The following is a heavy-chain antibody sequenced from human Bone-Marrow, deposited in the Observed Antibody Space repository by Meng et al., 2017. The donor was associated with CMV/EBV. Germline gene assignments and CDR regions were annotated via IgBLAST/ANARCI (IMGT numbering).Heavy chain of an antibody. CDR2: IYYSGST. D-gene: IGHD4-11*01. V-gene: IGHV4-59*01. J-gene: IGHJ4*02. CDR3: ARKGLGYSIFN. CDR1: GGSISSYY. Sequence: GSLRLSCTVSGGSISSYYWSWIRQPPGKGLEWIGYIYYSGSTNYNPSLKSRVTISVDTSKNQFSLKLSSVTAADTAVYYCARKGLGYSIFNWGQGTLVTVSS.